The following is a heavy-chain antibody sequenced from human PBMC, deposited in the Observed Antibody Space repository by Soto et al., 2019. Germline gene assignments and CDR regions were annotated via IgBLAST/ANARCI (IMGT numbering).Heavy chain of an antibody. CDR1: GFTFSSYG. D-gene: IGHD1-26*01. V-gene: IGHV3-30*18. Sequence: GGSLRLSCVASGFTFSSYGMHWVRQAPGKGLEWVAVISYDGSNKYYADSVKGRFTISRDNSKNTLYLQMNSLRAEDTAVYYCAKDRWELLYYYYYGMDVWGQGTTVTVSS. CDR2: ISYDGSNK. J-gene: IGHJ6*02. CDR3: AKDRWELLYYYYYGMDV.